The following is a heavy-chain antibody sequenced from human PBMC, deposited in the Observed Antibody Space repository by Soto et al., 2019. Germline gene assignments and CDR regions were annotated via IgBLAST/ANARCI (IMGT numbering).Heavy chain of an antibody. J-gene: IGHJ4*02. CDR3: AREGSYYTADY. Sequence: QVQLVQSGAEVKKPGSSVKVSCNASGGTFSSYTISWVRQAPGQGLEWMGRIIPILGIAKYAQKFQGRVTITADKSTSTAYMELSSLRSDDTAVYYCAREGSYYTADYWGQGTLVTVSS. CDR2: IIPILGIA. D-gene: IGHD1-26*01. CDR1: GGTFSSYT. V-gene: IGHV1-69*08.